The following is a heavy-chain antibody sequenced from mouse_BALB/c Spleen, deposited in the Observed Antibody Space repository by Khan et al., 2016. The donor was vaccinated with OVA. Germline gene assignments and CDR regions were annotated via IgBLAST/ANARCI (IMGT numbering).Heavy chain of an antibody. D-gene: IGHD2-2*01. CDR1: GFTFSGFG. CDR3: TRTGYNYFDY. J-gene: IGHJ2*02. Sequence: EVELVESGGGLVQTGGSRKLSCAASGFTFSGFGMHWVRQAPGKGLEWVAYISSSSNCIYYAEKVKGRATITGDKPKKTLLLQMTCLESADKAISYSTRTGYNYFDYWGQGTSLTVSS. V-gene: IGHV5-17*02. CDR2: ISSSSNCI.